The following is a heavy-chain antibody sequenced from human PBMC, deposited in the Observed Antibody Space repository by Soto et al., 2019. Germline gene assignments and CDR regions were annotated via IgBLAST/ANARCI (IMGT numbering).Heavy chain of an antibody. CDR3: ARESRFLEWLSINWFDP. D-gene: IGHD3-3*01. V-gene: IGHV3-48*02. Sequence: EVQLVESGGGLVQPGGSLRLSCAASGFTFSSYSMNWVRQAPGKGLEWVSYISSSSSTIYYADSVKGRFTISRDNAKNSLYLQMNSLRDEDTAVYYCARESRFLEWLSINWFDPWGQGTLVTGSS. J-gene: IGHJ5*02. CDR1: GFTFSSYS. CDR2: ISSSSSTI.